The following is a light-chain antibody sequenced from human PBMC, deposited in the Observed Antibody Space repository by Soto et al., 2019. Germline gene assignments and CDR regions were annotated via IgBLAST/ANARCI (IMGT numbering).Light chain of an antibody. J-gene: IGLJ1*01. Sequence: QSVLTQPPSVSGAPGRRVTISCTGSSSNIGAGYDVHWYQQLPGTAPKVVIYGNSNRPSGVPDRFSGSKSGTSASLAITGLQAEDEADYYCQSYDSSLSGYVFGTGTKLTVL. CDR2: GNS. V-gene: IGLV1-40*01. CDR3: QSYDSSLSGYV. CDR1: SSNIGAGYD.